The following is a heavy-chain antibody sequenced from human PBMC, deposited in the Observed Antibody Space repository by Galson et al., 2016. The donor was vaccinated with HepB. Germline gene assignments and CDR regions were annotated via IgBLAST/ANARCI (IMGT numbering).Heavy chain of an antibody. D-gene: IGHD2-15*01. Sequence: SLTLSCAASGFSVSSNYMTWVRQAPGKGLEWVSVIYRGGGTSYADSVKGRFTISRDSSKNTLYLHMNSLRAEDTAAYYCARKTDSVDGGDYWGQGTLVTVSS. V-gene: IGHV3-53*01. J-gene: IGHJ4*02. CDR2: IYRGGGT. CDR3: ARKTDSVDGGDY. CDR1: GFSVSSNY.